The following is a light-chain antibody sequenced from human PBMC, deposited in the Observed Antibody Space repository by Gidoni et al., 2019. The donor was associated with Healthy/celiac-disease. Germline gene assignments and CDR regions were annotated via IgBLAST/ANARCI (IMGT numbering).Light chain of an antibody. Sequence: EIVMTQSPATLSVSPGERATLPCRASQSVSSNLAWYQQKPGQAPRLLIYGAATRATGIPARFSGSGSGTEFTLTISSLQSEDFAVDYCQQYNNWPPTWTFGQGTKVEIK. J-gene: IGKJ1*01. CDR3: QQYNNWPPTWT. CDR2: GAA. V-gene: IGKV3-15*01. CDR1: QSVSSN.